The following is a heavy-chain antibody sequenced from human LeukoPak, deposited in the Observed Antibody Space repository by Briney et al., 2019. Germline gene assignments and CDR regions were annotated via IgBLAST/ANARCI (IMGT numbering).Heavy chain of an antibody. J-gene: IGHJ6*03. CDR2: ISYDGSER. D-gene: IGHD2-2*02. Sequence: PGRSLRLSCAASGFTFSSYGMHWVRQAPGEGLEWVAVISYDGSERYYADSVKGRFIISRDNSMNTLYLQMTSLRTEDTAVYYCAKDYCSRTSCYTNYMDVWGKGTTVTVSS. CDR3: AKDYCSRTSCYTNYMDV. CDR1: GFTFSSYG. V-gene: IGHV3-30*18.